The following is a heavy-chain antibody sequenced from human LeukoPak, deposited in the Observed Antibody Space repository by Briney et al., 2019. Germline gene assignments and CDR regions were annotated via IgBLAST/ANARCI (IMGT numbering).Heavy chain of an antibody. J-gene: IGHJ6*03. V-gene: IGHV4-59*01. CDR3: ARAQRGYSGYGRSYYYMDV. CDR2: IYYSGST. CDR1: GGSISSYY. D-gene: IGHD5-12*01. Sequence: PSETLSLTCTVSGGSISSYYWSWIRQPPGKGLEWIGYIYYSGSTNYNPSLKSRVTISVDTSKNQFSLKLSSVTAADTAVYYCARAQRGYSGYGRSYYYMDVWGKGTTVTISS.